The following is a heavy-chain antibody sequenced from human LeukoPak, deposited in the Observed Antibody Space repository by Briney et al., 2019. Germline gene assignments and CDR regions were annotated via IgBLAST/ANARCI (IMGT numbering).Heavy chain of an antibody. J-gene: IGHJ4*02. Sequence: SGGSLRLSCAASGFTFSSYAMSWVRQAPGKGLEWVSAISGSGGSTYYADSAKGRFTISRDNSKNTLYLQMNSLRAEDTAVYYCAKLGPAYSSSPFDYWGQGTLVTVSS. CDR3: AKLGPAYSSSPFDY. CDR2: ISGSGGST. V-gene: IGHV3-23*01. D-gene: IGHD6-6*01. CDR1: GFTFSSYA.